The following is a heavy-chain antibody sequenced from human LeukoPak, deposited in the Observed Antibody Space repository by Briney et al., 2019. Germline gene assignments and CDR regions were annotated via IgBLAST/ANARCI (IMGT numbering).Heavy chain of an antibody. Sequence: GGSLRLSCAASGFTFSSYSMNWVRQAPGKGLKWVSSISSSSSYIYYADSVKGRFTISRDNAKNSLYLQMNSLRAEDTAVYYCARDKEYYDSSGYYDYWGQGTLVTVSS. V-gene: IGHV3-21*01. J-gene: IGHJ4*02. CDR2: ISSSSSYI. CDR3: ARDKEYYDSSGYYDY. CDR1: GFTFSSYS. D-gene: IGHD3-22*01.